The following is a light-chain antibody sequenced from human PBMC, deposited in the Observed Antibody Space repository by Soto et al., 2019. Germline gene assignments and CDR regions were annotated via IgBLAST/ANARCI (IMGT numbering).Light chain of an antibody. J-gene: IGLJ2*01. CDR1: KLGDKY. Sequence: SYELTQPPSVSVSPGKTASITCSGDKLGDKYACWYQKKPGQSPVLVIYQDSKRPSGIPERFSGSNSGNTATLTISGTQAMDEADYYCQAWDSSTVVFGGGTQLTVL. V-gene: IGLV3-1*01. CDR3: QAWDSSTVV. CDR2: QDS.